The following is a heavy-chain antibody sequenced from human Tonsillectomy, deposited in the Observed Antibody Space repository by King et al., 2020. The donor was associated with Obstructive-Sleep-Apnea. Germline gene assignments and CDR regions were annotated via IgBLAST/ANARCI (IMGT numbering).Heavy chain of an antibody. V-gene: IGHV5-51*01. Sequence: QLVQSGADVKKPGEALKISCKGSGYSFTNYCIVWWRQMPGKGLGWRGFISPGGSDTRYSPSFQGQVTMSVGKSISTASLQWSSLKASDTAIYYCARLNVLTGHYLDYWGQGTLVTVSS. CDR2: ISPGGSDT. J-gene: IGHJ4*02. CDR1: GYSFTNYC. CDR3: ARLNVLTGHYLDY. D-gene: IGHD3-9*01.